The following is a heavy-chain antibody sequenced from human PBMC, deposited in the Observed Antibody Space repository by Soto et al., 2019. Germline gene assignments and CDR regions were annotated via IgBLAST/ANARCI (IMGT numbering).Heavy chain of an antibody. D-gene: IGHD2-8*01. CDR1: GFTFRTYT. Sequence: GGSLRLSCVASGFTFRTYTMNWVRQAPGKGLEWVSGIRGFSPYTFYAESVKGRFTISRDNAKNSLYLQMNSLGVEDTAVYYCAKDRMEYNSVWDPFDIWGRGTMVTVSS. CDR2: IRGFSPYT. V-gene: IGHV3-21*01. J-gene: IGHJ3*02. CDR3: AKDRMEYNSVWDPFDI.